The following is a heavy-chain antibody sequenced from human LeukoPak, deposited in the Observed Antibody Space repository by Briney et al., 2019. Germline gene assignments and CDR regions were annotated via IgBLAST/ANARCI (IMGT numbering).Heavy chain of an antibody. V-gene: IGHV4-59*01. D-gene: IGHD4-11*01. CDR2: IDYSGST. J-gene: IGHJ2*01. CDR1: AGSISTYY. CDR3: ARSYYSIFFDP. Sequence: SETLSLTCTVSAGSISTYYWSWIRQPPGKGLEWIGYIDYSGSTDYNPSLKSRVTISIDTSNNHFSLTLNSVTSADTAVYYCARSYYSIFFDPWGRGTRVAVSS.